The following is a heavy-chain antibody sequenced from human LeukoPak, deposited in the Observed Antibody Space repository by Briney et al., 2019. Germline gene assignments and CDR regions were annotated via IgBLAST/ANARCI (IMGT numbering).Heavy chain of an antibody. Sequence: ASGKISCTASGYTFTSYGISRVRQAPGHGREWMGWISAYNGNTNYAQKLQGRVTMTTDTSTSTAYMKLRSLRSDDTAVYYCARNSNYPTSYYYYGMDVWGQGTTVTVSS. CDR2: ISAYNGNT. CDR3: ARNSNYPTSYYYYGMDV. J-gene: IGHJ6*02. CDR1: GYTFTSYG. V-gene: IGHV1-18*01. D-gene: IGHD4-11*01.